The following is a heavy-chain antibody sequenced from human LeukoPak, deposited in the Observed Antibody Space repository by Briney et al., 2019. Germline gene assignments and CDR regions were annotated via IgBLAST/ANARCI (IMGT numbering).Heavy chain of an antibody. J-gene: IGHJ4*02. Sequence: ASVKVSCKASGYTFTGYYMHWVRQAPGQGPEWMGWINPNSGGTNYAQKFQGRVTMTRDTSISTAYMELSRLRSDDTAVYYCAKDPGDQGIAARPNDYWGQGTLVTVSS. CDR3: AKDPGDQGIAARPNDY. CDR1: GYTFTGYY. CDR2: INPNSGGT. D-gene: IGHD6-6*01. V-gene: IGHV1-2*02.